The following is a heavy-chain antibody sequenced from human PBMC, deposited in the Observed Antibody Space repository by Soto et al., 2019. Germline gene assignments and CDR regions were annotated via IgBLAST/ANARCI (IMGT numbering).Heavy chain of an antibody. CDR3: AKDLWGRDRFDY. V-gene: IGHV3-9*01. J-gene: IGHJ4*02. CDR1: GFTFDDYA. Sequence: PGGSLRLSCAASGFTFDDYAMHWVRQAPGKGLEWVSGISLDSGSIGYADSVKGRVTISRDNARNSLYLQMNSLRAEDTALYYCAKDLWGRDRFDYWGQGTLVTVSS. D-gene: IGHD3-16*01. CDR2: ISLDSGSI.